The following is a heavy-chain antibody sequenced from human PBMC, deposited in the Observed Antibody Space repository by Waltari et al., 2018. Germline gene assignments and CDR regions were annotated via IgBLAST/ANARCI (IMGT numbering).Heavy chain of an antibody. CDR3: AKAPGLYSLIDY. CDR1: GFTFSNYG. V-gene: IGHV3-30*18. D-gene: IGHD2-21*01. CDR2: IWYDGSNN. Sequence: QVQLVESGGGVVQPGRSLRLSCAASGFTFSNYGMHWVRQAPGKGLEWVAVIWYDGSNNYYADSVKGRFTISRDNSKNTLYLQMNSLRAEDTAMYYCAKAPGLYSLIDYWGQGTLVTVSS. J-gene: IGHJ4*02.